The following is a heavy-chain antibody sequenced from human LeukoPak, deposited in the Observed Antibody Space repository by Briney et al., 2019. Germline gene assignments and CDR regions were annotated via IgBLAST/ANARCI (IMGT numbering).Heavy chain of an antibody. CDR2: IIPILGIA. V-gene: IGHV1-69*04. Sequence: ASVKVSCKASGGTFSSYAISWVRQAPGQGLEWMGRIIPILGIANYAQKFQGRVTITADKSTSTAYMELSNLRSEDTAVYYCASWGDGGPYYDFWSGYYMGYWGQGTLVTVSS. D-gene: IGHD3-3*01. J-gene: IGHJ4*02. CDR3: ASWGDGGPYYDFWSGYYMGY. CDR1: GGTFSSYA.